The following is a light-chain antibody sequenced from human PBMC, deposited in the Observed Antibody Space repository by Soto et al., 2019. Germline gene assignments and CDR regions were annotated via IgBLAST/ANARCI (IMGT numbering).Light chain of an antibody. V-gene: IGKV3-11*01. J-gene: IGKJ4*01. CDR2: DAS. CDR3: QQRSNWPLT. Sequence: EIVLTQSPATLSLSPGERATLSCRASQSVSSYLAWYQQQPGQAPRLPIYDASNRATVIPARFSGSGSGTDFTLTIRSLETEDFAGYDSQQRSNWPLTFGGGTKVDIK. CDR1: QSVSSY.